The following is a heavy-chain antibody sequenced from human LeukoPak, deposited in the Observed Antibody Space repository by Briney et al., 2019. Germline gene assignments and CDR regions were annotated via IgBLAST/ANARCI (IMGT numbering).Heavy chain of an antibody. D-gene: IGHD2-21*02. CDR2: IKQDGSDK. Sequence: GGSLRLSCAASGITFSNYWMKWVRQAPGKGLEWLATIKQDGSDKFYVDSVKGRFTISRDNAGNSLYLQMNSLRAEDTAVYYCATYHNTLTAKRSYYWGQGTLVTVSS. V-gene: IGHV3-7*03. CDR1: GITFSNYW. CDR3: ATYHNTLTAKRSYY. J-gene: IGHJ4*02.